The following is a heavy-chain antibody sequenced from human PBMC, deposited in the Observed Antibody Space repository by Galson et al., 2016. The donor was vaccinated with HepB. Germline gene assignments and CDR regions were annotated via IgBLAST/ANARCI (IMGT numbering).Heavy chain of an antibody. J-gene: IGHJ4*02. V-gene: IGHV3-30*03. Sequence: SLRLSCAASGFAFTSYGMHWIRQAPGKGLEWVAVISYDGSKKNYADSLRGRFTVSRDNSKNTLYLQMNSLRTEDTAVYYCATGLDVWGQGNLVAVSS. CDR2: ISYDGSKK. CDR1: GFAFTSYG. CDR3: ATGLDV.